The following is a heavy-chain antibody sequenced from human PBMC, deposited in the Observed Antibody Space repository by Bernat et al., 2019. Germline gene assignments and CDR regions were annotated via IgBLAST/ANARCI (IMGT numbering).Heavy chain of an antibody. CDR2: ISYDGSEK. Sequence: QVQLVESGGGVVQPGRSLRLSCAASGFTFSSYAVHWVRQAPGKGLEWVAIISYDGSEKYYPDSVKGRFTISRDNSKNTLFLQMNSLRAEDTAVYYCARDGRCGGGSCLGWFDPWGQGTLVTVSS. CDR1: GFTFSSYA. J-gene: IGHJ5*02. CDR3: ARDGRCGGGSCLGWFDP. V-gene: IGHV3-30*01. D-gene: IGHD2-15*01.